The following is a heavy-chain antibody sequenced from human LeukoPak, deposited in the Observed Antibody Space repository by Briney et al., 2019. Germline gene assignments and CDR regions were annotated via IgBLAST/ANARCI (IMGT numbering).Heavy chain of an antibody. CDR2: IYYSGST. CDR1: GGSISSYY. Sequence: PSETLSLTCTVSGGSISSYYWSWIRQPPGKGLEWIGYIYYSGSTNYNPSLKSRVTISVDTSKNQFSLKLSSVTAADTAVYYCARQGHDGYNGAFDIWGQGTMVTVSS. CDR3: ARQGHDGYNGAFDI. J-gene: IGHJ3*02. D-gene: IGHD5-24*01. V-gene: IGHV4-59*08.